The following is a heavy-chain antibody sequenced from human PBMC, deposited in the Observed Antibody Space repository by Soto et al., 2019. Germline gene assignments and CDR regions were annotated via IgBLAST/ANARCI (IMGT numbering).Heavy chain of an antibody. Sequence: RSLPCAGYGGSFSGYYWSCIRQPPGKGLEWIWEINHSGRTNYNPSLKSRVTISVDTSKNQFSLKLSSVTAAETAVYYCARGGSSDWKVAFHXWGQVTMVTVS. V-gene: IGHV4-34*01. CDR2: INHSGRT. CDR1: GGSFSGYY. D-gene: IGHD6-19*01. CDR3: ARGGSSDWKVAFHX. J-gene: IGHJ3*01.